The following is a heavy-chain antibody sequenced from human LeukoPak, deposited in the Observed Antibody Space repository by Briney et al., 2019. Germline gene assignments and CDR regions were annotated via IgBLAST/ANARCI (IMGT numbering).Heavy chain of an antibody. V-gene: IGHV3-30-3*01. D-gene: IGHD4-11*01. CDR3: ASINSNPFPFDY. CDR2: ISYDGSNK. Sequence: PGRSLRLSCAASGFTFSSYAMHWVRQAPGKGLEWVAVISYDGSNKYYADSVKGRFTISRDNSKNTLYLQMNSLRAEDTAVYYCASINSNPFPFDYWGQGTLVTVSS. J-gene: IGHJ4*02. CDR1: GFTFSSYA.